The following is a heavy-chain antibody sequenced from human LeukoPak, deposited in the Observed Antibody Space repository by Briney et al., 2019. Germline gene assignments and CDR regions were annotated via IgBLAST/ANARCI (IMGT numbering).Heavy chain of an antibody. CDR3: AKAPYGDYNWFAP. D-gene: IGHD4-17*01. J-gene: IGHJ5*02. Sequence: GGSLRLSCAASGFTFSSYGMHWVRQAPGKGLEWVAVIWYDGSNKYYADSVKGRFTISRDNSKNTLYLQINILRAEDPPVYYCAKAPYGDYNWFAPWGQGTLVTVPP. CDR1: GFTFSSYG. V-gene: IGHV3-33*06. CDR2: IWYDGSNK.